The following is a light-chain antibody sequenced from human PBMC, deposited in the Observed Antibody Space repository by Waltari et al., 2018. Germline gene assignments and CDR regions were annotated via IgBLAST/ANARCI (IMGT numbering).Light chain of an antibody. Sequence: QSALTQPASVSGSPGQSVTIFCAGTSNDVGGYNSVSWYQEHPGQAPSVIIYDVCDRPSGVSDRFSGSKSGNTASLTISGLQAEDEADYYCSSQSSNDVVLFGGGTKLTVL. V-gene: IGLV2-14*01. CDR3: SSQSSNDVVL. CDR2: DVC. J-gene: IGLJ2*01. CDR1: SNDVGGYNS.